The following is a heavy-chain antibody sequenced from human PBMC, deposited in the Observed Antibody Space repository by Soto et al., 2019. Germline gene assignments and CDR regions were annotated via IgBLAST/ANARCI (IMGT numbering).Heavy chain of an antibody. CDR2: ISSSSSTI. J-gene: IGHJ4*02. CDR1: GLTFSSYS. V-gene: IGHV3-48*01. CDR3: ARDQDGDYTNYFDY. Sequence: GGSLRLSCAASGLTFSSYSMNWVRQAPGKGLEWVSYISSSSSTIYYADSVKGRFTISRDNAKNSLYLQMNSLRAEDTAVYYCARDQDGDYTNYFDYWGQGTLVTVSS. D-gene: IGHD4-17*01.